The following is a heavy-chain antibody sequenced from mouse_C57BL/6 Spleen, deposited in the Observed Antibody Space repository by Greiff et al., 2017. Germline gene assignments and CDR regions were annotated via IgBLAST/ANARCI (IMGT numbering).Heavy chain of an antibody. CDR3: TRVVGDGYYFDY. J-gene: IGHJ2*01. CDR1: GFTFSSYA. CDR2: ISSGGDYI. V-gene: IGHV5-9-1*02. Sequence: EVKVEESGEGLVKPGGSLKLSCAASGFTFSSYAMSWVRQTPEKRLEWVAYISSGGDYIYYADTVKGRFTISRDNARNTLYLQMSSLKSEYTAMYYCTRVVGDGYYFDYWGQGTTLTVAS. D-gene: IGHD2-3*01.